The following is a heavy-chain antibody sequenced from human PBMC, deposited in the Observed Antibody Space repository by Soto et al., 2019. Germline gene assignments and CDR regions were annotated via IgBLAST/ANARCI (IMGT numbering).Heavy chain of an antibody. CDR3: AKGGGSGYFAYHYIDV. CDR1: GFSFYTYA. CDR2: ISASGTQT. Sequence: EVQLLDSGGGLGQSGGSLRLSCAASGFSFYTYAMTWVRQAPGKGLEWVSSISASGTQTYYADSVKGRFTISRDNSRNTVYLQMNSLRVEDMAVYYCAKGGGSGYFAYHYIDVWGKGTTVTVSS. J-gene: IGHJ6*03. V-gene: IGHV3-23*01. D-gene: IGHD3-3*01.